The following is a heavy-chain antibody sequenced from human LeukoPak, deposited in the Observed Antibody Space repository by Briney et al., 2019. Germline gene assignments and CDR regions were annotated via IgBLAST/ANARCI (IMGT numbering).Heavy chain of an antibody. CDR1: GFTFSSYG. D-gene: IGHD1-26*01. CDR2: ISYDGSNK. J-gene: IGHJ4*02. V-gene: IGHV3-30*03. Sequence: GGSLRLSCAASGFTFSSYGMHWVRQAPGKGLEWVAVISYDGSNKYYADSVKGRFTISRDNSKNTLYLQMNSLRAEDTAVYYCASATSIWDPFDYWGQGTLVTVSS. CDR3: ASATSIWDPFDY.